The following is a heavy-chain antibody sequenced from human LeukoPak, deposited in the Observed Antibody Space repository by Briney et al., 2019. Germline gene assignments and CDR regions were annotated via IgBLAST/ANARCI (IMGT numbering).Heavy chain of an antibody. Sequence: ASVKVSCKASGYTFTSYDINWVRQATGQGLEWMGWMNPNSGNTGYAQKFQGRVIMTRNTSISTAFMELSSLRFEDTAVFYCARRYCSSTSCHYFDYWGQGTLVTVSS. CDR3: ARRYCSSTSCHYFDY. CDR2: MNPNSGNT. V-gene: IGHV1-8*01. J-gene: IGHJ4*02. CDR1: GYTFTSYD. D-gene: IGHD2-2*01.